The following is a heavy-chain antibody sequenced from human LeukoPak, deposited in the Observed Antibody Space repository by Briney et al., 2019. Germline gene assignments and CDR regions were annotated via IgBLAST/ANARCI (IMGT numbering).Heavy chain of an antibody. CDR1: GGTFSSYG. CDR2: ISAYNGNT. J-gene: IGHJ4*02. D-gene: IGHD3-22*01. Sequence: ASVKVSCKASGGTFSSYGISWVRQAPGQGLEWMGWISAYNGNTNYAQKLQGRVTMTTDTSTSTAYMELRSLRSDDTAVYYCARAERGYYDSSGYQIDYWGQGTLVTVSS. CDR3: ARAERGYYDSSGYQIDY. V-gene: IGHV1-18*01.